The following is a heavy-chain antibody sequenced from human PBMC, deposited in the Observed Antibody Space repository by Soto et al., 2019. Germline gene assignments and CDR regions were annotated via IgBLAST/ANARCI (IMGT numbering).Heavy chain of an antibody. CDR3: ARGETSQGAFDI. V-gene: IGHV1-69*02. CDR1: GGTFSSYT. Sequence: QVQLVQSGAEVKKPGSSVKVSCKASGGTFSSYTISWVRQAPGQGLEWMGRIIPILGIANYAQKFQGRVTIXAXXSTSTAYMELSSLRSEDTAVYYWARGETSQGAFDIWGQGTMVTVSS. J-gene: IGHJ3*02. CDR2: IIPILGIA.